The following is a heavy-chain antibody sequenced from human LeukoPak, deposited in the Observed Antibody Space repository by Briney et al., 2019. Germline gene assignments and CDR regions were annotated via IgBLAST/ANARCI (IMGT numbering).Heavy chain of an antibody. CDR2: ISSSSSYI. Sequence: AGGSLRLSCAASGFTFSSYSMNWVRQAPGKGLEWVSSISSSSSYIYYADSVKGRFTISRDNSKNTLYLQMNSLRAEDTAVYYCARDPDFDSSGYTFDYWGQGTLVTVSS. D-gene: IGHD3-22*01. V-gene: IGHV3-21*01. J-gene: IGHJ4*02. CDR1: GFTFSSYS. CDR3: ARDPDFDSSGYTFDY.